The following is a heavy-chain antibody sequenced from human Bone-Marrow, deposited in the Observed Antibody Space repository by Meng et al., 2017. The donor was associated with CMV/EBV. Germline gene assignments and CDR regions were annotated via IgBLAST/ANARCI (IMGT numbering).Heavy chain of an antibody. CDR1: GFTFSSYS. CDR3: ARSRYSSSSFDDLHF. Sequence: GGSLRLSCAASGFTFSSYSMNWVRQPPGKGLEWVSYIISSSYTIYYAASLKDRFTVSRDSARNPLYLQMDSLRAEEKAGYYCARSRYSSSSFDDLHFWGQGPTVTVSS. D-gene: IGHD6-6*01. V-gene: IGHV3-48*04. J-gene: IGHJ6*02. CDR2: IISSSYTI.